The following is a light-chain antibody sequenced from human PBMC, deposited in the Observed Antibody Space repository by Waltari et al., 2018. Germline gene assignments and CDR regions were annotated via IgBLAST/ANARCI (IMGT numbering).Light chain of an antibody. V-gene: IGLV2-14*03. CDR2: DVT. Sequence: HSALTQPASVSGSPGQSITISCTGTRSDVGGYDFVSWYRQHPGKAPKVIIFDVTQRPSGISYRFSGSKSGNTASLTISGLQADDEADYYCASYTADSTYVFGSGTTVTV. J-gene: IGLJ1*01. CDR3: ASYTADSTYV. CDR1: RSDVGGYDF.